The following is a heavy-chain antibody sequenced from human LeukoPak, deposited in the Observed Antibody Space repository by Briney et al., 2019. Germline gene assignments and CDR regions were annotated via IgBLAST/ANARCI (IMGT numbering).Heavy chain of an antibody. CDR1: GFTFSSYA. CDR3: ARDRCSGGSCPAGYFDL. Sequence: QSGGSLRLSCAASGFTFSSYAMHWVRQAPGKGLEWVAVISYDGSNKYYADSVKGRFTISRENAKNSLYLQMNSLRAGDTAVYYCARDRCSGGSCPAGYFDLWGRGTLVTVSS. D-gene: IGHD2-15*01. V-gene: IGHV3-30*14. J-gene: IGHJ2*01. CDR2: ISYDGSNK.